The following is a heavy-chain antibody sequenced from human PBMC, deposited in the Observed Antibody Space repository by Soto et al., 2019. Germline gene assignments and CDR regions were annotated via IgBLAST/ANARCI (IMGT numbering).Heavy chain of an antibody. J-gene: IGHJ5*02. CDR2: MNPDGSEQ. Sequence: EVHLVESGGALVQPGGSLRLSCAASGFTFSDYWMTWVRQTPGKGLEGVANMNPDGSEQYYLDSVKGRFTISRDNAKNSLYLQMNNLRGEDTAVYYCTRDLHHECGPWGQGTQVIVSS. D-gene: IGHD2-21*01. V-gene: IGHV3-7*04. CDR1: GFTFSDYW. CDR3: TRDLHHECGP.